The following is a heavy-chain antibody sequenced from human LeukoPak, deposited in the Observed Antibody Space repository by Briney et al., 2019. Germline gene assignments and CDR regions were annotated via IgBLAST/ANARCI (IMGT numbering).Heavy chain of an antibody. D-gene: IGHD2-2*01. V-gene: IGHV5-51*01. CDR1: GYRFTSYC. J-gene: IGHJ6*02. Sequence: GESLQISCKGSGYRFTSYCIGWVRPLPGKGLEWMGIIYPGDSDTRYSPSFQGQVTISADKSISTAYLQWSSLKASDTAMYYCARSADCSSTSCYYYYGMDVWGQGTTVTVSS. CDR2: IYPGDSDT. CDR3: ARSADCSSTSCYYYYGMDV.